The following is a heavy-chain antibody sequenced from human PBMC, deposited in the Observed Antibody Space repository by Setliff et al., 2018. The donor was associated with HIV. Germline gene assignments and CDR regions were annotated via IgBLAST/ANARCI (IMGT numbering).Heavy chain of an antibody. CDR2: MSPKNNGS. CDR3: ARGRYNSRIDV. CDR1: GYTFSNYD. J-gene: IGHJ6*02. Sequence: ASVKVSCKASGYTFSNYDFNWVRQAAGQGLEWMGWMSPKNNGSGFAQKFQARLTMTWNTSTNTAYMELRSLTSDDTAVYYCARGRYNSRIDVCGQGTTVTVSS. V-gene: IGHV1-8*01. D-gene: IGHD5-18*01.